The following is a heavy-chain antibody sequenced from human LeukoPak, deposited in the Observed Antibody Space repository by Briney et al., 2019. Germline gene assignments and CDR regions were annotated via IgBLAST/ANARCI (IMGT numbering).Heavy chain of an antibody. V-gene: IGHV1-69*04. CDR2: IIPILGIA. Sequence: SVKVSCKASGGTFSSYAISWVRQAPGQGLEWMGRIIPILGIANYAQKFQGRVTITADKSTSTAYMELSSLRSEDTAVYYCASTDEDIVATASFHYWGQGTLVTVSS. J-gene: IGHJ4*02. CDR1: GGTFSSYA. D-gene: IGHD5-12*01. CDR3: ASTDEDIVATASFHY.